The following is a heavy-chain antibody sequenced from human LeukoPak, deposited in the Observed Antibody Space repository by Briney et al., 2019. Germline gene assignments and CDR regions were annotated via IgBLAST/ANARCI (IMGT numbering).Heavy chain of an antibody. D-gene: IGHD3-22*01. CDR1: GFTLSNHW. CDR3: ARDPYYYESSGYFFGAFDI. V-gene: IGHV3-74*01. CDR2: IKSDGIST. J-gene: IGHJ3*02. Sequence: TGGSLRLSCAVSGFTLSNHWMHWVRQAPGKGLVWVSRIKSDGISTSYADSVKGRFTISRDNAKNSLHLQMNSLRAEDTAVYYCARDPYYYESSGYFFGAFDIWGQGTMVTVSS.